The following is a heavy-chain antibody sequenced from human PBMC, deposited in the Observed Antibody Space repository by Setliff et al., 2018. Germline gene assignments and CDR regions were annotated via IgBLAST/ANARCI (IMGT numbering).Heavy chain of an antibody. V-gene: IGHV1-46*01. CDR1: GYTFTRYY. CDR2: INVGGGST. D-gene: IGHD2-8*01. CDR3: LRLVRYCSRTACQRTSGDEV. Sequence: ASVKVSCKASGYTFTRYYMYWVRQAPGQGLEWMGIINVGGGSTTYAQNLQGRLTMTTDKSTNMAYLDLRGLRLDDTAIYFCLRLVRYCSRTACQRTSGDEVWGQGTLVTVSS. J-gene: IGHJ4*01.